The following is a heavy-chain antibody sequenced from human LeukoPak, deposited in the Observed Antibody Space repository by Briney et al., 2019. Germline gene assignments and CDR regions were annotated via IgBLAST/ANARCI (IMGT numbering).Heavy chain of an antibody. V-gene: IGHV5-51*01. CDR1: GYSFTNYW. Sequence: GESLKISCKGFGYSFTNYWIGRVRQMPGKGLEWMGIIYPRDSDTRYSPSFQGQVTVSADKSISTAYLQWNTLEASDTAMYYCARRQYSGYDFDFWGQGTLVTVSS. D-gene: IGHD5-12*01. CDR3: ARRQYSGYDFDF. J-gene: IGHJ4*02. CDR2: IYPRDSDT.